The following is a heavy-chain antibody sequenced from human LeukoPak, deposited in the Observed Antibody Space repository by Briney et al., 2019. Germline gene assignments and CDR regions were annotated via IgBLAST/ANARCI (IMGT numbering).Heavy chain of an antibody. CDR2: ISSSSSYI. V-gene: IGHV3-21*01. CDR1: GFTFSSYS. J-gene: IGHJ3*02. CDR3: AREDEALDAFDI. Sequence: GGSLRLSCAASGFTFSSYSMNWVRQARGKGLESVSSISSSSSYIYYADSVKGRFTISRDNAKNSLYLQMNSLRAEDTAVYYCAREDEALDAFDIWGQGTMVTVSS.